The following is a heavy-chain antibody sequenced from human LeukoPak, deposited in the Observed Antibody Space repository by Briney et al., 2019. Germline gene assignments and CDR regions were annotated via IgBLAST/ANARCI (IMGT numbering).Heavy chain of an antibody. CDR3: ARVLGYCSGGSCSNYYYYDSSGSLPFDY. D-gene: IGHD2-15*01. CDR2: INAGNGNT. J-gene: IGHJ4*02. V-gene: IGHV1-3*01. CDR1: GYTFTSYA. Sequence: ASVKVSCKASGYTFTSYAMHWVRQAPGQRLEWMGWINAGNGNTKYSQKFQGRVTITTDTSTSTAYMELRSLRSDDTAVYYCARVLGYCSGGSCSNYYYYDSSGSLPFDYWGQGTLVTVSS.